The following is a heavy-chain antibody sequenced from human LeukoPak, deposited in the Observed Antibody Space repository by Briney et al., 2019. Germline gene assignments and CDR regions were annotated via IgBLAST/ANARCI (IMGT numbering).Heavy chain of an antibody. V-gene: IGHV4-61*02. D-gene: IGHD3-10*01. Sequence: PSETLSHTCTVSGGSISSGSYYWSWIRQPAGKGLEWIGRIYTSGSTNYNPSLKSRVTISVDTSKNQFSLKLSSVTAADTAVYYCARAVEYYYGSGSYYNVNWFDPWGQGTLVTVSS. CDR2: IYTSGST. J-gene: IGHJ5*02. CDR3: ARAVEYYYGSGSYYNVNWFDP. CDR1: GGSISSGSYY.